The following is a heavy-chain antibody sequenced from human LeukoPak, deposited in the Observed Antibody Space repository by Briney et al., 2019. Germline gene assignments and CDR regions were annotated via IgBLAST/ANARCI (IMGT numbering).Heavy chain of an antibody. D-gene: IGHD3-22*01. J-gene: IGHJ4*02. CDR3: AGYYYDSSGSPFV. CDR2: ISSSSSYI. CDR1: GFTFSSYS. Sequence: PGGSLRLSCAASGFTFSSYSMNWVRQAPGKGLEWVSSISSSSSYIYYADSVEGRFTISRDNAKNSLYLQMNSLRAEDTAVYYCAGYYYDSSGSPFVWGQGTLVTVSS. V-gene: IGHV3-21*01.